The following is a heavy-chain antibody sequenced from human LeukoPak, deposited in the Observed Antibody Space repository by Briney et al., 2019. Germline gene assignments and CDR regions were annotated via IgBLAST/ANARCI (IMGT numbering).Heavy chain of an antibody. CDR2: IASDGSST. CDR1: GFSFSNTW. D-gene: IGHD2-21*01. Sequence: GGSLRLSCAASGFSFSNTWMNWVRQAPGKGLVWVSRIASDGSSTTYADSVKGRFSISRDNAKNTLYLQMNSLRVEDTAVYYCARGYSVRGDYWGQGTLVTVSS. J-gene: IGHJ4*02. V-gene: IGHV3-74*01. CDR3: ARGYSVRGDY.